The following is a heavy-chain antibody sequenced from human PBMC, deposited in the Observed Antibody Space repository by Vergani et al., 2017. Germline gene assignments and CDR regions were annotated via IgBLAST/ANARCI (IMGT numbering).Heavy chain of an antibody. J-gene: IGHJ6*02. CDR2: INPNSGGT. Sequence: QVQLVQSGAEVKKPGSSVKVSCKASGYTFTGYYMHWVRQAPGQGLEWMGWINPNSGGTKYAQKFQGRVTMTRDTSISTAYMELSRLRSDDTAVYYCASAVVTDYYYYGMDVWGQGTTVTVSS. CDR1: GYTFTGYY. V-gene: IGHV1-2*02. D-gene: IGHD4-23*01. CDR3: ASAVVTDYYYYGMDV.